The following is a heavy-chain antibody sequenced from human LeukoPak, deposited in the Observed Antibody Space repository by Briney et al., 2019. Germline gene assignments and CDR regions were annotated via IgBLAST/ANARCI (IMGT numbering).Heavy chain of an antibody. V-gene: IGHV4-34*01. J-gene: IGHJ4*02. CDR1: GGSFSGYY. CDR3: ARLWYSSSWARDY. Sequence: PSETLSLTCAVYGGSFSGYYWSWIRQPPGKGLEWIGEINHSGSTNYNPSLKSRVTISVDTSKNQFSLKLSSVTAADTAVYYCARLWYSSSWARDYWGQGTLVTVPS. D-gene: IGHD6-13*01. CDR2: INHSGST.